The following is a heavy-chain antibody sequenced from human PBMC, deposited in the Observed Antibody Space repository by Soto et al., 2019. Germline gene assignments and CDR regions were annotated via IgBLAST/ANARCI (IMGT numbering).Heavy chain of an antibody. CDR3: AKHSGWFNT. CDR1: GFPLSSTD. D-gene: IGHD3-10*01. CDR2: IDGSGGTT. V-gene: IGHV3-23*01. J-gene: IGHJ5*02. Sequence: EFQVLQSGGGLVQPGGSLTLSCAASGFPLSSTDMTWVRQAPGKGLEWVSTIDGSGGTTYYADSVKGRFTISRDNSIITVFLQMNSLRADDTALYFCAKHSGWFNTWGQGALVTVSS.